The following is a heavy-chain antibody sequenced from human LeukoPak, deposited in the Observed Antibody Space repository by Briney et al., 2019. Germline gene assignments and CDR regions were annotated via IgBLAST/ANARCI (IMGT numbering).Heavy chain of an antibody. J-gene: IGHJ4*02. CDR3: AGGQRNGIVVVPAAIGFDY. Sequence: SETLSLPCTVSGGSISGYYWSWIRQPPGKGLEWIGYIYYSGSTNYNPSLKSRVTISVDTSKNQFSLKLSPVTAADTAVYYCAGGQRNGIVVVPAAIGFDYWGQGTLVTVSS. CDR2: IYYSGST. V-gene: IGHV4-59*08. D-gene: IGHD2-2*01. CDR1: GGSISGYY.